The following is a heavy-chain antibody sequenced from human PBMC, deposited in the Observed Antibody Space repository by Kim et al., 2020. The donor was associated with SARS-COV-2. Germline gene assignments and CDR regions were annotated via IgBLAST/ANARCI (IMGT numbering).Heavy chain of an antibody. CDR1: GFTFSSYG. J-gene: IGHJ4*02. V-gene: IGHV3-33*06. D-gene: IGHD3-22*01. CDR3: AKVLSGYDSSGYLPDY. Sequence: GGSLRLSCAASGFTFSSYGMHWVRQAPGKGLEWVAGIWYDGSNKYYADSVKGRFTISRDNSKNTLYLQMNSLRAEDTAVYYCAKVLSGYDSSGYLPDYWGQGTLVTVSS. CDR2: IWYDGSNK.